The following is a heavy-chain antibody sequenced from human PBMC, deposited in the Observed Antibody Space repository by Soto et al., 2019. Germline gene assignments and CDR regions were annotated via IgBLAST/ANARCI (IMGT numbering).Heavy chain of an antibody. CDR2: IDFSGSH. J-gene: IGHJ5*02. CDR3: ARPQRGRSSGSQFDP. CDR1: GASIGRANDY. Sequence: QLQLQESGPGLVRPSETLSLTCVVSGASIGRANDYWGWVRQPPGKGLEWIGNIDFSGSHSYNPSLKSRATMSVDTSKNQLSLTLTSVTARDTAVYYCARPQRGRSSGSQFDPWGRGTLVTVSS. V-gene: IGHV4-39*01. D-gene: IGHD3-22*01.